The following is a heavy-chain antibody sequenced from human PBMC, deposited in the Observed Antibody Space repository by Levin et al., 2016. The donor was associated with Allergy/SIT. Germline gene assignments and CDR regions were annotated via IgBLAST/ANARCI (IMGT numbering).Heavy chain of an antibody. CDR3: ARVGDSSGWTLDY. D-gene: IGHD6-19*01. Sequence: WVRQAPGQGLEWMGWINPNSGGTNYAQKFQGRVTMTRDTSISTAYMELSRLRSDDTAVYYCARVGDSSGWTLDYWGQGTLVTVSS. J-gene: IGHJ4*02. V-gene: IGHV1-2*02. CDR2: INPNSGGT.